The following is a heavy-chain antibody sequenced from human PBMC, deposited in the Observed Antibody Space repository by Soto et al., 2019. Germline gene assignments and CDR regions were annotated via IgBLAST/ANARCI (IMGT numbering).Heavy chain of an antibody. CDR1: GFTFSSYG. D-gene: IGHD1-1*01. CDR2: IWYDGSHK. V-gene: IGHV3-33*01. CDR3: VRGGDVVTTTRYFDY. Sequence: GGSLRLSCAASGFTFSSYGIHWVRQAPGKGLEWVALIWYDGSHKDYVNSVKGRFTISRDNSKNTVFSHMSSLRPEDTALYYCVRGGDVVTTTRYFDYWGQGTLVTAPQ. J-gene: IGHJ4*02.